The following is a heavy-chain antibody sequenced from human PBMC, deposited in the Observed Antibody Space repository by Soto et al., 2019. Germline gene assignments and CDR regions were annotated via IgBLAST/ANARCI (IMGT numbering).Heavy chain of an antibody. CDR1: GFTFSSYG. D-gene: IGHD3-22*01. CDR2: ISSDGSNK. Sequence: QAQLVESGGGVVQPGRSLTLSCTASGFTFSSYGLHWARQAPGEGLEWVTVISSDGSNKYYIDSVKGRFTISRDNSKNTLYLHMNSLRVEDTAVYYCARDGHYESSGHYYFFDTWGQGTLVTVSS. J-gene: IGHJ4*02. V-gene: IGHV3-30*03. CDR3: ARDGHYESSGHYYFFDT.